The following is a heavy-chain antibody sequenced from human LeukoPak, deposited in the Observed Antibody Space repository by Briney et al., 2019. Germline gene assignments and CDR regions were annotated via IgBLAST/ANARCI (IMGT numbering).Heavy chain of an antibody. J-gene: IGHJ5*01. Sequence: GRSQRLSCTTSGFSIGDYTMSWFRQAPGKGLEWVGFVRSKFSAGTTEYAASVKGRFTISRDDSKSIAYLQMDSLKTEDTAIYYCTRVTGSGYGPDSWGQGTLVTVSS. D-gene: IGHD4-17*01. CDR2: VRSKFSAGTT. CDR3: TRVTGSGYGPDS. CDR1: GFSIGDYT. V-gene: IGHV3-49*03.